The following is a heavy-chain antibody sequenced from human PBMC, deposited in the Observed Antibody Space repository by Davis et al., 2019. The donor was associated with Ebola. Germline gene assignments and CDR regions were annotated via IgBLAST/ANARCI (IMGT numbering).Heavy chain of an antibody. D-gene: IGHD2-15*01. J-gene: IGHJ5*02. CDR1: GFTFSDYY. Sequence: GGSLRLSCAASGFTFSDYYMSWIRQAPGKGLEWVSYISSSGSTIYYADSVKGRFTISRDNAKNTLYLQMNSLRVEDTAVYYCARALVLTPFSFDPWGQGTLVTVSS. CDR3: ARALVLTPFSFDP. CDR2: ISSSGSTI. V-gene: IGHV3-11*04.